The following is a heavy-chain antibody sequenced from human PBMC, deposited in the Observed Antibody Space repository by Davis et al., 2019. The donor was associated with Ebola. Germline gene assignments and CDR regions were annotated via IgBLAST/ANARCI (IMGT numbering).Heavy chain of an antibody. V-gene: IGHV5-51*01. D-gene: IGHD6-19*01. CDR2: IYPGDSDT. J-gene: IGHJ4*02. CDR3: ARRGRIPVAGTDHFDY. CDR1: GYTFTTYW. Sequence: GESLKISCKGSGYTFTTYWIGWVRQMPGKGLEWMGIIYPGDSDTRYSPSFQGQVTISADKSISTAYLQWSSLKASDTAMYYCARRGRIPVAGTDHFDYWGQGTLVTVSS.